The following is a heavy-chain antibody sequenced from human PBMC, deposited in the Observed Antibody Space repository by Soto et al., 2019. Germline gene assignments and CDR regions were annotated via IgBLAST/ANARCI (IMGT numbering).Heavy chain of an antibody. CDR3: VHSPNVAVDH. D-gene: IGHD2-15*01. CDR2: ISETETT. CDR1: GESFGGFC. Sequence: PSETLSLTCVVSGESFGGFCWSWVRQATGKGLEWIGEISETETTAYSPSLKSRVSISADTSKKQFSLTLTSVTAADTAVYYCVHSPNVAVDHWGHGTLVTVSS. V-gene: IGHV4-34*01. J-gene: IGHJ4*01.